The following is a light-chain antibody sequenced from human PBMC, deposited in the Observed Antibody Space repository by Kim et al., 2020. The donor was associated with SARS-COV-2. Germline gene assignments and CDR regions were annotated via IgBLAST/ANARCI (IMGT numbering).Light chain of an antibody. CDR2: KAS. Sequence: DIQMTQSPSTLSASVGDRVTITCRASQSISSWLAWYQQKPGKAPKLLIYKASSLESGVPSRFSRSGSGTEFTLTISSLQPDDFATYYCQQYNSYPWTFGQGTKVDIK. J-gene: IGKJ1*01. CDR1: QSISSW. V-gene: IGKV1-5*03. CDR3: QQYNSYPWT.